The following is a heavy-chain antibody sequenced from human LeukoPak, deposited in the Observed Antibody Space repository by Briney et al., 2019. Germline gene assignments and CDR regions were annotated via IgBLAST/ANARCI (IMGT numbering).Heavy chain of an antibody. J-gene: IGHJ4*02. CDR3: ARGDSGWYPDY. Sequence: SETLSLTCTVSGGSISTYYWSWIRKPPGKGLEWIGYIYYSGSTNYNPSLKSRVTISVDTSKNQFSLKLSSVTAADTAVYYCARGDSGWYPDYWGQGTLVTVSS. CDR2: IYYSGST. V-gene: IGHV4-59*01. D-gene: IGHD6-19*01. CDR1: GGSISTYY.